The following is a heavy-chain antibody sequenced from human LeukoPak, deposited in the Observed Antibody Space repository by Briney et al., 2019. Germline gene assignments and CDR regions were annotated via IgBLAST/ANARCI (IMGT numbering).Heavy chain of an antibody. CDR3: AKRIQSAMATGY. Sequence: PGGSLRLSCAASEFSVGSNYMTWVRQAPGKGLEWVSLIYSGGSTYYADSVKGRFTISRDNSKNTLYLQMNSLRAEDTAVYYCAKRIQSAMATGYWGQGTLVTVSS. J-gene: IGHJ4*02. V-gene: IGHV3-66*01. CDR2: IYSGGST. CDR1: EFSVGSNY. D-gene: IGHD5-18*01.